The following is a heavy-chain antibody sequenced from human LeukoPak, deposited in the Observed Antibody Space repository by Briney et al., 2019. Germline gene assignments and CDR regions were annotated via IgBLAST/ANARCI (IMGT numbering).Heavy chain of an antibody. J-gene: IGHJ4*02. D-gene: IGHD3-22*01. CDR3: AKVSGSGYYYPIDY. V-gene: IGHV3-23*01. CDR2: IGGSGGST. CDR1: GFTFSSYG. Sequence: GGSLRLSCAASGFTFSSYGMSWVRQAPGKGLEWVSAIGGSGGSTHYADSVKGRFTISRDNSKNTLYLQMNSLRAEDTAEYYCAKVSGSGYYYPIDYWGQGTMVTVSS.